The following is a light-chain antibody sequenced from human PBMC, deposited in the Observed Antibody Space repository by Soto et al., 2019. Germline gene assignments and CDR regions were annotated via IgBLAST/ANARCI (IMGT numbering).Light chain of an antibody. CDR2: ATY. V-gene: IGKV1-12*01. J-gene: IGKJ1*01. CDR3: LQDYGDSWT. Sequence: DIQMTQSPSFVSAAVGDRVTLTCRASQDISNLLAWYQQKPGKAPTLLIYATYNLQRGVPSRFSGSGSGTDFTLTISGLQPEDFASYYCLQDYGDSWTFGQGTKVEIE. CDR1: QDISNL.